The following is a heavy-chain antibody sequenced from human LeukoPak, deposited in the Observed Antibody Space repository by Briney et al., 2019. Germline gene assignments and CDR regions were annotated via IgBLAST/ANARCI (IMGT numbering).Heavy chain of an antibody. J-gene: IGHJ5*02. CDR3: ARGGVVVVVAATGWFDP. D-gene: IGHD2-15*01. CDR2: INHSGST. V-gene: IGHV4-34*01. CDR1: GRSFSGYY. Sequence: PSETLSLTCAVYGRSFSGYYWSWIRQPPGKGLEWIGEINHSGSTNYNPPLKSRVTISVDTSKNQFSLMLSSVTAADTAVYYCARGGVVVVVAATGWFDPWGQGTLVTVSS.